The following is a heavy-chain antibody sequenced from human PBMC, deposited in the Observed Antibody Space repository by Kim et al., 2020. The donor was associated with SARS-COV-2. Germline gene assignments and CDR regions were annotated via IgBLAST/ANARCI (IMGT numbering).Heavy chain of an antibody. J-gene: IGHJ3*02. CDR1: GFTFSSYW. CDR2: INSEGSRT. Sequence: GGSLRLSCGASGFTFSSYWMHWVRQAPGKGLVWVSQINSEGSRTTYADSVKGRFTISRDNAKNTVYLQMKSLRAEDTAVYYCASLAAASGFDIWGLGTMVTVSS. D-gene: IGHD6-13*01. V-gene: IGHV3-74*01. CDR3: ASLAAASGFDI.